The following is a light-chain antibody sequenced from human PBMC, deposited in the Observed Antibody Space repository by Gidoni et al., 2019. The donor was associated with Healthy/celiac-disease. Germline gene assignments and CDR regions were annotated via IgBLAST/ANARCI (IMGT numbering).Light chain of an antibody. CDR3: QQRSNWRT. J-gene: IGKJ1*01. CDR2: DAS. Sequence: EIVLTQSPATLSLSPGARATLSCRASQSVSSYLAWYHQKPGQAPRLLIYDASNRATGIPARFSGSGSGTAFTLTISSLEPADFAVYYCQQRSNWRTFGQGTKVEIK. CDR1: QSVSSY. V-gene: IGKV3-11*01.